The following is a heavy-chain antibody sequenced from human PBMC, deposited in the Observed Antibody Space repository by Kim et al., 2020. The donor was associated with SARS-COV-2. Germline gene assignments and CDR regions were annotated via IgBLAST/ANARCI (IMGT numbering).Heavy chain of an antibody. D-gene: IGHD1-26*01. V-gene: IGHV3-15*01. CDR3: TTDPLSGSYPFDY. J-gene: IGHJ4*02. Sequence: YAAPVKGRFTISRDDSKNTLYLQMNNLKTEDTAVYYCTTDPLSGSYPFDYWGQGTLVTVSS.